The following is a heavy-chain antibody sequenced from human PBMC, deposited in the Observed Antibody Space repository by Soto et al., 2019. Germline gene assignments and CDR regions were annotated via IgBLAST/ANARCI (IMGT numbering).Heavy chain of an antibody. D-gene: IGHD4-17*01. J-gene: IGHJ4*02. V-gene: IGHV3-11*06. CDR1: GFTFSDYS. CDR2: ISGGGTFA. Sequence: QVQLVESGGGLVKPGGSLRLSCEASGFTFSDYSMTWFRQAPGKGLEWVSYISGGGTFAKYADSLRGRFTIFRDNANSSLYLQISSLRADDSAVYYCARGHTTVRRAYFDYWGQGTVVTVSS. CDR3: ARGHTTVRRAYFDY.